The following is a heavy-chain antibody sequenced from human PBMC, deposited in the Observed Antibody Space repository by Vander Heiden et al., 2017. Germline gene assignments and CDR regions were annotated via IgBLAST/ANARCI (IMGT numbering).Heavy chain of an antibody. CDR1: GFTFDDDA. J-gene: IGHJ4*02. CDR3: AKDLASAAAAGLFDY. CDR2: ISWNSGSI. D-gene: IGHD6-13*01. V-gene: IGHV3-9*01. Sequence: EVQLVESGGGVVQPGRSLRLSCAAAGFTFDDDAMHWFRQAPGKGLEWVSGISWNSGSIGYADSVKGRFTISRDNAKNSLYLQMNSLRAEDTALYYCAKDLASAAAAGLFDYWGQGTLVTVSS.